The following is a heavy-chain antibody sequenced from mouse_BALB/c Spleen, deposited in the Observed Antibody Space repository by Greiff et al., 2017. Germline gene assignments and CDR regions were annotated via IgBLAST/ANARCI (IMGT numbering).Heavy chain of an antibody. J-gene: IGHJ3*01. CDR2: ISYDGSN. D-gene: IGHD2-3*01. V-gene: IGHV3-6*02. CDR3: AREGTIDGYYGFAY. Sequence: DVQLQESGPGLVKPSQSLSLTCSVTGYSITSGYYWNWIRQFPGNKLEWMGYISYDGSNNYNPSLKNRISITRDTSKNQFFLKLNSVTTEDTATYYCAREGTIDGYYGFAYWGQGTLVTVSA. CDR1: GYSITSGYY.